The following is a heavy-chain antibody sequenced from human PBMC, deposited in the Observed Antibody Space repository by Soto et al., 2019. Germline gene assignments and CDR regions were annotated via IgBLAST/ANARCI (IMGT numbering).Heavy chain of an antibody. J-gene: IGHJ3*02. V-gene: IGHV4-59*01. CDR3: ARGRFAYNSGWDAFDI. CDR2: IHYSGST. Sequence: QVQLQESGPGLVKPSETLSLTCTVSGGSINNYYWSWIRQPPGKGLEWIGYIHYSGSTEYNPSLKSRVTMSVDTSKNQFSLKLSSVSAADTAMFYCARGRFAYNSGWDAFDIWGPGTMVTVSS. CDR1: GGSINNYY. D-gene: IGHD6-19*01.